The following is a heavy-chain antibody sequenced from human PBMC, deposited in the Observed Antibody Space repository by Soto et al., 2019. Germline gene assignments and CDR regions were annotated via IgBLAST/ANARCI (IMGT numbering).Heavy chain of an antibody. CDR3: ARAVAPYFGTSFDP. CDR1: GGSISSSSYY. J-gene: IGHJ5*02. Sequence: PSETLSLTCTVSGGSISSSSYYWGWIRQPPGKGLEWIGSIYYSGSTYYNPSLKSRVTISLDKSKIQFSLRLSSVTAADMAVYYCARAVAPYFGTSFDPWGQGTLVTVSS. V-gene: IGHV4-39*07. CDR2: IYYSGST. D-gene: IGHD3-10*01.